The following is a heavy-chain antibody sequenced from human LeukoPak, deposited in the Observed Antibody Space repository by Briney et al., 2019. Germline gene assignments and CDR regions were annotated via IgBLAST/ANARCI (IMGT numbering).Heavy chain of an antibody. D-gene: IGHD2-2*01. CDR3: ASSPVVVPAQAHY. CDR2: IYPGDSDT. CDR1: GYSFTSYW. Sequence: GESLKISFKGSGYSFTSYWIGWVRQMPGKGLEWMGIIYPGDSDTRYSPSFQGQVTISADKSISTAYLQWSSLKASDTAMYYCASSPVVVPAQAHYWGQGTLVTVSS. J-gene: IGHJ4*02. V-gene: IGHV5-51*01.